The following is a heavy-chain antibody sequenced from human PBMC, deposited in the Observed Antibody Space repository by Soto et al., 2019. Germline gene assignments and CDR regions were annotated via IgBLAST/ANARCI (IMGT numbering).Heavy chain of an antibody. D-gene: IGHD5-12*01. V-gene: IGHV3-23*01. Sequence: EVHLLESGGDLLQPGGSLRLSCTASGLTFSTYAISWVRQAPGKGLEWVSAMGGSGTGGRTYYADSVKGRFTISRANSTNTVYLQMNRLRAADTAVYSCAKSRGGLDGYNTDYYGMDVWGQGTTVTVSS. CDR3: AKSRGGLDGYNTDYYGMDV. CDR2: MGGSGTGGRT. CDR1: GLTFSTYA. J-gene: IGHJ6*02.